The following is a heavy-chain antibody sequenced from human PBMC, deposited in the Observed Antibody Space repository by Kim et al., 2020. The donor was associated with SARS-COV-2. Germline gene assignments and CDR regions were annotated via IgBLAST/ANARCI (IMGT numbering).Heavy chain of an antibody. CDR2: MNPNSGNT. Sequence: ASVKVSCKASGYTFTSYDINWVRQATGQGLEWMGWMNPNSGNTGYAQKFQGRVTMTRNTSISTAYMELSSLRSEDTAVYYCARGPSSGWPYAFDIWGQGTMVTVSS. CDR3: ARGPSSGWPYAFDI. D-gene: IGHD6-19*01. CDR1: GYTFTSYD. V-gene: IGHV1-8*01. J-gene: IGHJ3*02.